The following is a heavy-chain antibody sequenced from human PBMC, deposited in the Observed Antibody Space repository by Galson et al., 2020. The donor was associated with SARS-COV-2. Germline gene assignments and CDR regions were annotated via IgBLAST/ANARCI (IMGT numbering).Heavy chain of an antibody. J-gene: IGHJ4*02. D-gene: IGHD6-19*01. CDR3: GHMGSSGWWRNYFDY. CDR2: IYWDDDK. CDR1: GFSLSTSGVG. Sequence: SGPTLVKPTQTLTLTCTFSGFSLSTSGVGVGWIRQPPGKALEWLAPIYWDDDKRYSPSLNSRLTITKDTSKNQVVLTMTNMDPVDTATECCGHMGSSGWWRNYFDYWGQGTLVTVSS. V-gene: IGHV2-5*02.